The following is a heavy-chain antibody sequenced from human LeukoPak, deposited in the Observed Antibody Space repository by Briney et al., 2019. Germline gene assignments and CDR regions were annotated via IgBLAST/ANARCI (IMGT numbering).Heavy chain of an antibody. V-gene: IGHV4-38-2*02. CDR2: IYHSGST. D-gene: IGHD3-3*01. CDR1: GYSISSGYY. Sequence: SETLSLTCTVSGYSISSGYYWGWIRQPPGKGLEWIGSIYHSGSTYYNPSLKSRVTISVDTSKNQFSLKLSSVTAADTAVYYCARTGRRAYYDFWSGQLGFFDYWGQGTLVTVSS. J-gene: IGHJ4*02. CDR3: ARTGRRAYYDFWSGQLGFFDY.